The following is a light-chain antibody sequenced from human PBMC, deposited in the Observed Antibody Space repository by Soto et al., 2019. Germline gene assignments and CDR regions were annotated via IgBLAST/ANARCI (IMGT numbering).Light chain of an antibody. CDR3: QQYDSSPYT. J-gene: IGKJ2*01. CDR1: QSVSTY. CDR2: AAS. V-gene: IGKV3-20*01. Sequence: EIVLTQSPATLPLSPGERATLSCRASQSVSTYLSWYQQKPGQAPRLLIYAASSRETGIPDTFSGSGSGTDFTLTISRLEPEDFAVYYCQQYDSSPYTFGQGTKLEIK.